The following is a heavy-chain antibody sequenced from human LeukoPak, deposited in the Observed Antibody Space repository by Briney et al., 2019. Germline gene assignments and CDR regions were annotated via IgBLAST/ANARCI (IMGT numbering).Heavy chain of an antibody. CDR1: GGTFSSYA. D-gene: IGHD2-2*01. CDR3: ARIFMDCSSTSCPLDY. V-gene: IGHV1-69*05. Sequence: ASVKVSCKASGGTFSSYAISWVRQAPGQGLEWMGRVIPIFGTANYAQKFQGRVTITTDESTSTAYMELSSLRSEDTAVYYCARIFMDCSSTSCPLDYWGQGTLVTVSS. CDR2: VIPIFGTA. J-gene: IGHJ4*02.